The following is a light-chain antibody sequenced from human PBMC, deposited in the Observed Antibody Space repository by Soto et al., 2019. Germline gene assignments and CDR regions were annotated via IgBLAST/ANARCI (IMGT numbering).Light chain of an antibody. CDR2: DVS. Sequence: QSALTQPASVSGSPGQSITISCTGTSSDVGGYNYVSWYQQHPGKAPKLMIYDVSNRPSGVSNRFSGSKSGNTASLTISGLQAEDEADYYCSSYTSSSTLVVFGGGXKLTVL. V-gene: IGLV2-14*01. J-gene: IGLJ2*01. CDR3: SSYTSSSTLVV. CDR1: SSDVGGYNY.